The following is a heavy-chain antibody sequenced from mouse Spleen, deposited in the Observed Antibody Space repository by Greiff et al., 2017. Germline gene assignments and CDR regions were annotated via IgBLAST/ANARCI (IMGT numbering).Heavy chain of an antibody. CDR2: INPSSGYS. D-gene: IGHD2-12*01. J-gene: IGHJ2*01. CDR1: GYTFTSYW. V-gene: IGHV1-7*01. Sequence: QVQLQQPGAELVRPGSSVKLSCKASGYTFTSYWMHWVKQRPGQGLEWIGYINPSSGYSKYNQKFKDKATLTADKSSSTAYMQLSSLTYEDSAVYYCARLSTTTGGYFDYWGQGTTLTVSS. CDR3: ARLSTTTGGYFDY.